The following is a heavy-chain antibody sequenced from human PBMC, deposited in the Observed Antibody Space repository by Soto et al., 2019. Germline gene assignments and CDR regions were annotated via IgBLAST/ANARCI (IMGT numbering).Heavy chain of an antibody. V-gene: IGHV3-48*02. CDR3: ARKKEYSGYDALVYYYYGVDV. Sequence: EVQLVESGGGLVQPGGSLRLSCAASGFTFSSYSMNWVRQAPGKGLEWVSYISSSSSTIYYADSVKGRFTISRDNAKNSLYLQMSSLRDEDTAVYYCARKKEYSGYDALVYYYYGVDVWGQGTTVTVSS. CDR1: GFTFSSYS. D-gene: IGHD5-12*01. J-gene: IGHJ6*02. CDR2: ISSSSSTI.